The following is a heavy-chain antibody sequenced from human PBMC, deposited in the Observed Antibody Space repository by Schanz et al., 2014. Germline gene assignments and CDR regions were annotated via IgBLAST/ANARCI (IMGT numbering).Heavy chain of an antibody. V-gene: IGHV3-7*01. CDR3: ARGRARQLVHWFDP. Sequence: EVQLVESGGGLVQPGGSLRLCCVASGFTFSRYWMTWVRQAPGKGLEWVANIKQDGSAKNYVDSVKGRFTISRDNPKNSLCLQMNSLRAEDTAVYYCARGRARQLVHWFDPWGQGTLVTVSS. CDR1: GFTFSRYW. J-gene: IGHJ5*02. D-gene: IGHD6-13*01. CDR2: IKQDGSAK.